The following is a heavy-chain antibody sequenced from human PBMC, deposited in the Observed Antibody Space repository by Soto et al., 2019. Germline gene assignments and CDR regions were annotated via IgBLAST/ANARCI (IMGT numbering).Heavy chain of an antibody. CDR2: IDHDGPT. Sequence: EVQLVESGGGLVQPGGSLRLSCAGSGFTFSNYWMHWVRQAPGKGLEWVSRIDHDGPTDYADSVRGRFTISRDNAENTLYLQMNRLRPEDTAVYYCVRDSHGDYWGQGTRVTVSS. J-gene: IGHJ4*02. CDR1: GFTFSNYW. CDR3: VRDSHGDY. V-gene: IGHV3-74*01.